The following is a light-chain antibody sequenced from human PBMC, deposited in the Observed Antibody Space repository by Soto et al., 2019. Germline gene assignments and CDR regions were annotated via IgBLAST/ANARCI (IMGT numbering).Light chain of an antibody. CDR1: SSDVGGYNY. J-gene: IGLJ2*01. V-gene: IGLV2-8*01. CDR2: EVN. CDR3: SSHAGSNHVV. Sequence: QSALTQSPSASGSPGQSVTISCTGTSSDVGGYNYVSWYQQHPGKAPKLIIYEVNKRPSGVPARFSGSKSGNTASLTVSGLQAEDEADYYCSSHAGSNHVVFGGGTKLTVL.